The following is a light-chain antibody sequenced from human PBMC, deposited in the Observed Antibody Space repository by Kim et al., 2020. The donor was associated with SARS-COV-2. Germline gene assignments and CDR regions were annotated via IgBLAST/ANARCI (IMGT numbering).Light chain of an antibody. V-gene: IGKV3-15*01. Sequence: SPVTRATLSCRARQSVATNLAWYQQIPGPAPRLLIYDASTRATGLPARFSGSGSGTEFTLTISSLQSEDFAVYYCQQYNNWPPITFGQGTRLEIK. CDR1: QSVATN. CDR3: QQYNNWPPIT. CDR2: DAS. J-gene: IGKJ5*01.